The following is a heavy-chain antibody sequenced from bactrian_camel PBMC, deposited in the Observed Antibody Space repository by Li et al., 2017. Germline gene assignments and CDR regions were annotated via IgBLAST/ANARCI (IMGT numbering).Heavy chain of an antibody. V-gene: IGHV3-3*01. CDR1: PHFANMEY. CDR3: AADLGWCGSAPLQREFRN. D-gene: IGHD6*01. Sequence: HVQLVESGGGSVQAGGSLRLSCVASPHFANMEYMAWFRQAPGKEREGVAAIAPSSGSTYYEDSVKGRFTVSHVNANNTLHLQMNSLKPEDTAVYYCAADLGWCGSAPLQREFRNWGQGTQVTVS. CDR2: IAPSSGST. J-gene: IGHJ4*01.